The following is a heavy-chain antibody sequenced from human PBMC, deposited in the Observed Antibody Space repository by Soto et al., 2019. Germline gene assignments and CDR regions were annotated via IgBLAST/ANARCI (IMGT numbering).Heavy chain of an antibody. CDR3: ASLYGPHFIY. CDR1: GGTFSSYA. Sequence: SVKVSCKASGGTFSSYAISWVRQAPGQGLEWMGGIIPIFCTANDSQKFQGRVTMTADESTSTAYLELSSVRSEDTAVYYCASLYGPHFIYWGQGTLVTVSS. V-gene: IGHV1-69*13. D-gene: IGHD3-10*01. J-gene: IGHJ4*02. CDR2: IIPIFCTA.